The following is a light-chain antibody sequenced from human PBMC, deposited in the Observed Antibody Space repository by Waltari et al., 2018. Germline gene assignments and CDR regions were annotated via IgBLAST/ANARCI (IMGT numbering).Light chain of an antibody. Sequence: QSVLTQPPSVSAAPGQRVTISRSGSSSDLGNNYVSWYQQPPGTAPKPLLFDNNKRPSGIPDRFSGSKSGTSATLGITGLQTGDEADYYCATWDSRLTSYVFGTGTRVTVL. CDR1: SSDLGNNY. J-gene: IGLJ1*01. CDR3: ATWDSRLTSYV. CDR2: DNN. V-gene: IGLV1-51*01.